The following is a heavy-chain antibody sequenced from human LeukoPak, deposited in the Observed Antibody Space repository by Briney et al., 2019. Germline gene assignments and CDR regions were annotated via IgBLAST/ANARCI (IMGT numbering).Heavy chain of an antibody. CDR3: AKVLGYCANGVCPWFDP. Sequence: GGSLRLSCAVSGFTFSSYAVSWVRQTPGKGLEWVSAISGSGGSTYYADSVKGRFTISRDNSKNTLFLRMNSLRAEDTAVYYCAKVLGYCANGVCPWFDPWGQGTLVTVSS. J-gene: IGHJ5*02. CDR1: GFTFSSYA. CDR2: ISGSGGST. D-gene: IGHD2-8*01. V-gene: IGHV3-23*01.